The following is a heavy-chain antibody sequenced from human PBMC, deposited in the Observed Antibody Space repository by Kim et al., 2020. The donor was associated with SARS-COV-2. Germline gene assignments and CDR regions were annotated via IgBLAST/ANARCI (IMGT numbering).Heavy chain of an antibody. V-gene: IGHV3-23*01. D-gene: IGHD4-17*01. J-gene: IGHJ3*01. CDR2: ISGNGLST. CDR3: VKVRFYGNYAGDFDV. Sequence: GGSLRLSCEASGFTFSTYTMNWVRQAPGKGLEWVSVISGNGLSTDYADSVKGRFTLSRDNSKNTLYLQMNSLRAEDTAIYYCVKVRFYGNYAGDFDVWG. CDR1: GFTFSTYT.